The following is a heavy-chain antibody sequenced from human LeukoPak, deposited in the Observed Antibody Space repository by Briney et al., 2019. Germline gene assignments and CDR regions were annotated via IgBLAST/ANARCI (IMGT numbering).Heavy chain of an antibody. CDR3: ARAEHIVVVPRGLYLDS. J-gene: IGHJ4*02. Sequence: PSETLSLTCAVYGGSFSGYYWSWIRQPPGKGLEWIGEINHSGSTNYNPSLKSRVTISVDTSENQFSLKLNSVTAADTAVYYCARAEHIVVVPRGLYLDSWGQGTLVTVSS. CDR2: INHSGST. D-gene: IGHD2-21*01. CDR1: GGSFSGYY. V-gene: IGHV4-34*01.